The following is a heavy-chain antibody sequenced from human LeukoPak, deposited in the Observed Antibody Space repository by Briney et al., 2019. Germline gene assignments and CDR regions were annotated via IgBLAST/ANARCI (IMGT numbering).Heavy chain of an antibody. D-gene: IGHD3-22*01. Sequence: SETLSLTCTVSGGSISSYYWSWIRQPPGKGLECIGYIYYSGNTNYNPSLKSRVTISVDTSKNLFSLKLSSVTAADTAVYYCARVSGYYYDSSGYPDIWGQGTMVTVSS. V-gene: IGHV4-59*01. CDR1: GGSISSYY. CDR3: ARVSGYYYDSSGYPDI. J-gene: IGHJ3*02. CDR2: IYYSGNT.